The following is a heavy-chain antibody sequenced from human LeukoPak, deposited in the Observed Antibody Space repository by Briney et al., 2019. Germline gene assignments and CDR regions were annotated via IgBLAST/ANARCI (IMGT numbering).Heavy chain of an antibody. J-gene: IGHJ2*01. CDR2: ISYSGET. CDR3: AKSHPAVTTTDWYFDL. D-gene: IGHD4-17*01. Sequence: SETLSLTCTVSGGSFSSDYWSWIRQSSGKGLEWIGYISYSGETKYSPSLKSRVTMSGDRSKNTFSLRMTSVTAADTAVYFCAKSHPAVTTTDWYFDLWGRGTLVTISS. CDR1: GGSFSSDY. V-gene: IGHV4-59*03.